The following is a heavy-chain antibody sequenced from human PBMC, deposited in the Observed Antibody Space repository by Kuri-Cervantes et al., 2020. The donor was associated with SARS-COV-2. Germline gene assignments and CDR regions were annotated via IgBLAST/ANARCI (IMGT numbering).Heavy chain of an antibody. V-gene: IGHV4-38-2*01. CDR2: IYHSVCT. CDR1: GYSISSGYY. CDR3: ASSSSSWPYYFDY. D-gene: IGHD6-13*01. J-gene: IGHJ4*02. Sequence: SQTFSLIWAVSGYSISSGYYWGWIRQPPGKGLECIGSIYHSVCTYCNPSLKSRVTISVDTSKNQFSLKLSSVTAADTAVYYCASSSSSWPYYFDYWGQGTLVTVSS.